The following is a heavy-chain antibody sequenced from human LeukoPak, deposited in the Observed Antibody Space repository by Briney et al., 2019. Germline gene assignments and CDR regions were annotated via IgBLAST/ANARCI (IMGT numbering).Heavy chain of an antibody. Sequence: ASVKVSCKASGYTFTGYYMHWVRQAPGQGLEWMGWINPNSGGTNYAQKFQGRVTITRDTSISTDYMELSRLRSDDTAVYYCARGALNMAIAAVGRNWFNPWGQGTLVTVSS. V-gene: IGHV1-2*02. CDR1: GYTFTGYY. CDR2: INPNSGGT. CDR3: ARGALNMAIAAVGRNWFNP. D-gene: IGHD6-13*01. J-gene: IGHJ5*02.